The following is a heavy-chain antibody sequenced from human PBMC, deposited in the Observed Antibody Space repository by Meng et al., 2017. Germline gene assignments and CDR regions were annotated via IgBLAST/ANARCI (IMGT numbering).Heavy chain of an antibody. V-gene: IGHV1-18*01. D-gene: IGHD3-3*01. Sequence: QVQLVAAGAAVKKPGASVKVSCKASGYTFTSYGISWVRQAPGQGLEWMGWISAYNGNTNYAQKLQGRVTMTTDTSTSTAYMELRSLRSDDTAVYYCARETYYDFWSGYGHFDYWGQGTLVTVSS. J-gene: IGHJ4*02. CDR3: ARETYYDFWSGYGHFDY. CDR2: ISAYNGNT. CDR1: GYTFTSYG.